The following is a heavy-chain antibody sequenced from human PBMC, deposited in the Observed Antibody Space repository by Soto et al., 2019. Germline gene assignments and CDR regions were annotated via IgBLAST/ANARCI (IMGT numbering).Heavy chain of an antibody. CDR3: ARTYCGGDCPRQNAEYFQH. D-gene: IGHD2-21*02. Sequence: QVQLQESGPGLVKPSQTLSLTCTVSGGSISSGGYYWSWIRQHPGKGLEWIGYIYYSGSTYYNPSLKSRITISVDTSKNQFSLNLSSVTVADTAVYYCARTYCGGDCPRQNAEYFQHWGQGTLVTVSS. CDR2: IYYSGST. CDR1: GGSISSGGYY. V-gene: IGHV4-31*03. J-gene: IGHJ1*01.